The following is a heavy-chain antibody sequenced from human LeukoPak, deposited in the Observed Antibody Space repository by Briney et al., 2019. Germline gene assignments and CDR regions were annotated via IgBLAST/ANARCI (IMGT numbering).Heavy chain of an antibody. J-gene: IGHJ4*02. D-gene: IGHD1-26*01. CDR1: GGTFSSYA. V-gene: IGHV1-2*06. Sequence: ASVTVSCKASGGTFSSYAISWVRQAPGQGLEWMGRINPNSGGTNYAQKFQGRVTMTRDTSISTAYMELSRLRSDDTAVYYCARDIRYSGSYPSGDYWGQGTLVTVSS. CDR2: INPNSGGT. CDR3: ARDIRYSGSYPSGDY.